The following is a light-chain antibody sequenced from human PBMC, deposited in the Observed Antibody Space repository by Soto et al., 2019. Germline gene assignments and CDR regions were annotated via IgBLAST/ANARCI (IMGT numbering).Light chain of an antibody. CDR3: SSSASGGSLRV. CDR2: EVD. Sequence: QSALTQPASVSGSPGQSITISCTGTSSDVGRYTFVSWFQQHPGKAPKLIIYEVDNRPSGVSNRFSGSKSGNTASLTISGLQADDEADYYCSSSASGGSLRVFGSGTKLTVL. V-gene: IGLV2-14*01. CDR1: SSDVGRYTF. J-gene: IGLJ1*01.